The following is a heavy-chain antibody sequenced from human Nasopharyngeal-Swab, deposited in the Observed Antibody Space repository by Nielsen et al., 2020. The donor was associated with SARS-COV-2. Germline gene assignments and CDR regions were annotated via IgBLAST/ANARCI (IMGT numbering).Heavy chain of an antibody. Sequence: SETLSLTCAVYGGSFSGYYWSWIRQPPGKGLEWIGEINHSGSTNYNPSLKSRVTISVDTSKNQFSLKLSSVTAADTAVYYCARVGYYDSSGYLWGQGTLVTVSS. D-gene: IGHD3-22*01. CDR1: GGSFSGYY. CDR3: ARVGYYDSSGYL. V-gene: IGHV4-34*01. J-gene: IGHJ4*02. CDR2: INHSGST.